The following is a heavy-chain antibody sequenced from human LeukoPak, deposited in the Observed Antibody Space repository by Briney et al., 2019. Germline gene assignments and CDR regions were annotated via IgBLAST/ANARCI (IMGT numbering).Heavy chain of an antibody. V-gene: IGHV5-51*01. J-gene: IGHJ4*02. CDR3: ASGRRSSGWNRPEYYFDY. CDR1: GYSFSSYW. CDR2: IYPGDSET. Sequence: GESLKISCQGSGYSFSSYWIGWVRQMPGKGLEWMGIIYPGDSETRHSPSFQGQVTISADKSISTAYLQWSSLKASDTAMYYCASGRRSSGWNRPEYYFDYWGQGTLVTVSS. D-gene: IGHD6-19*01.